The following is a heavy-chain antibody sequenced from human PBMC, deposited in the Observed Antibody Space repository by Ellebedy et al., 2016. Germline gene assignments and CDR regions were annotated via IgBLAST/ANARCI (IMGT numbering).Heavy chain of an antibody. Sequence: SETLSLTCAVYGGSFSGYYWSWIRQPPGKGLEWIGEINHSGSTNYNPSLKSRVTISVDTSKNQFSLKLSSVTAADTAVYYCARGYSYDFWSGYYTGTTSLHFQHWGQGTLVTVSS. CDR2: INHSGST. CDR3: ARGYSYDFWSGYYTGTTSLHFQH. V-gene: IGHV4-34*01. J-gene: IGHJ1*01. CDR1: GGSFSGYY. D-gene: IGHD3-3*01.